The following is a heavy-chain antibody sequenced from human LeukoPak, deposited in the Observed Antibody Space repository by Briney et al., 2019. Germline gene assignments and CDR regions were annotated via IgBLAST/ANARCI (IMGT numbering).Heavy chain of an antibody. CDR1: GFTFSSYS. CDR3: ARVPAHTYCGGDCYLGMHY. J-gene: IGHJ4*02. D-gene: IGHD2-21*02. CDR2: ISSSSSTI. Sequence: GGSLRLSCAASGFTFSSYSMNWVRQAPGKGLEWVSYISSSSSTIYYADSVKGRFTISGDNAKNSLYLQMNSLRAEDTAVYYRARVPAHTYCGGDCYLGMHYWGQGTLVTVSS. V-gene: IGHV3-48*04.